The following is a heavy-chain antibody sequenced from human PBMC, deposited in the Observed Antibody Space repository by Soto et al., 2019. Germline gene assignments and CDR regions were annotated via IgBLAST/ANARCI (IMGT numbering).Heavy chain of an antibody. J-gene: IGHJ5*02. CDR2: IYYSGST. Sequence: QVQLQESGPGLEKPSQTLSLTCTVSGGSISSGGYYWSWIRQHPGKGLEWIGYIYYSGSTYYNPSLKSRVTISVDTSKNQFSLKLSSVTAADTAVYYCAREDSSGSFWFDPGGQGTLVTVSS. D-gene: IGHD6-19*01. V-gene: IGHV4-31*03. CDR1: GGSISSGGYY. CDR3: AREDSSGSFWFDP.